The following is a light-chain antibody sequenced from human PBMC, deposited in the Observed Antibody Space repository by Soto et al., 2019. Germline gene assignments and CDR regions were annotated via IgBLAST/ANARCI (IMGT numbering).Light chain of an antibody. J-gene: IGLJ2*01. V-gene: IGLV2-14*01. CDR1: RSDVGRYNY. Sequence: QSALTQPASVSGSPGQSITISCTGTRSDVGRYNYVSWYQQHPGKAPKLLIYEVTYRPSGVSTRFSASKSGSTASLTISGIQAEDAADYYCSSYSTTSSPHVLFGGGTKVTVL. CDR3: SSYSTTSSPHVL. CDR2: EVT.